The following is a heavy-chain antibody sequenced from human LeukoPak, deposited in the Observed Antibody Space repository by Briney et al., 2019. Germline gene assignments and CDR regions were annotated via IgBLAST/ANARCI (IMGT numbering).Heavy chain of an antibody. Sequence: RTGGSLRLSCAASGFTFDDYGMSWVRQAPGKGLEWVSGINWNGGSTGYADSVKGRFTISRDNAKNSLYLQMNSLRAEDTALYHCARMRYCSSTSWGDCYDHAFDIWGQGTMVTVSS. J-gene: IGHJ3*02. CDR1: GFTFDDYG. V-gene: IGHV3-20*01. CDR2: INWNGGST. CDR3: ARMRYCSSTSWGDCYDHAFDI. D-gene: IGHD2-2*01.